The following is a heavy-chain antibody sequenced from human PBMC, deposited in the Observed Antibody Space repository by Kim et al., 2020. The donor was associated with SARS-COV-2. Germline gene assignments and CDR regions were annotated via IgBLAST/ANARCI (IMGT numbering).Heavy chain of an antibody. V-gene: IGHV3-21*01. D-gene: IGHD3-10*01. CDR1: GFTFSSYS. CDR3: AGAERFGELYLDY. Sequence: GGSLRLSCAASGFTFSSYSMNWVRQAPGKGLEWVSSISSSSSYIYYADSVKGRFTISRDNAKNSLYLQMNSLRAEDTAVYYCAGAERFGELYLDYWGQGTLVTVSS. CDR2: ISSSSSYI. J-gene: IGHJ4*02.